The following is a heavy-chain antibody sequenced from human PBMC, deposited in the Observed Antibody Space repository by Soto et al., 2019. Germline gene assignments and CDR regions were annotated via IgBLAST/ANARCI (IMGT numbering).Heavy chain of an antibody. J-gene: IGHJ5*02. V-gene: IGHV3-23*01. D-gene: IGHD3-10*01. CDR1: GFTFSSYG. Sequence: EVQLLESGGGLVQPGGSLGLSCAASGFTFSSYGMSWVRRAPGKGLEWVSAISGGGGSTYSADSVKGRFTFSRDNSKNTMYLQMNSLRADDTAVYYCAKDGDSGGNVPNWFDPWGQGTLVTVSS. CDR2: ISGGGGST. CDR3: AKDGDSGGNVPNWFDP.